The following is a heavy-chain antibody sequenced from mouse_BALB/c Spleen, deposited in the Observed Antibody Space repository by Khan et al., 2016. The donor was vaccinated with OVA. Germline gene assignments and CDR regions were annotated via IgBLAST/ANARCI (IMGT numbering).Heavy chain of an antibody. J-gene: IGHJ3*01. D-gene: IGHD2-14*01. Sequence: QVQLQQSGAEQARPGASVKMSCKASGYTFTSYTIHWIKLRPGQGLEWIGFINPSNGYTNYNQKFKDKATLTADKSSTTVYMQLSSLTSDDSAVYNCVRDGAYHRNDGWFAYWGQGTLVTVSA. CDR1: GYTFTSYT. CDR3: VRDGAYHRNDGWFAY. V-gene: IGHV1-4*01. CDR2: INPSNGYT.